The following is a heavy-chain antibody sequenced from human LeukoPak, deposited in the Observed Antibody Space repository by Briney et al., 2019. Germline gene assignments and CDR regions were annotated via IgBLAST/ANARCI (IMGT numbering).Heavy chain of an antibody. Sequence: PSETLSLTCTVSGGSISSYYWSWIRQPPGKGLEWIGYIYYSGSTNYNPSLKSRVTISVDTSKNQFSLKLSSVTPADTAVYYCARPYCSGGSCYWFDYWGQGTLVTVSS. D-gene: IGHD2-15*01. CDR3: ARPYCSGGSCYWFDY. CDR2: IYYSGST. V-gene: IGHV4-59*08. J-gene: IGHJ4*02. CDR1: GGSISSYY.